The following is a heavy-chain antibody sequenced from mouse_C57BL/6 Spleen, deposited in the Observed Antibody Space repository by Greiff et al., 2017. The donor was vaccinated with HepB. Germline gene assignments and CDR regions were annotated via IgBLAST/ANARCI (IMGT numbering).Heavy chain of an antibody. V-gene: IGHV1-69*01. CDR3: ARGLLLPLAY. CDR2: IDPSDSYN. J-gene: IGHJ2*01. D-gene: IGHD2-3*01. Sequence: QVQLQQPGAELVMPGASVKLSCKASGYTFTSYWMHWVKQRPGQGLEWIGEIDPSDSYNNYNQKFKGKSTLTVDKSSSTAYMQPSSLTSEDSAVYSCARGLLLPLAYWGQGPTLPVSS. CDR1: GYTFTSYW.